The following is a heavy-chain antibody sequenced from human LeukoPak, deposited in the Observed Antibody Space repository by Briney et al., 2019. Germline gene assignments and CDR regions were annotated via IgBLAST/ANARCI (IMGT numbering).Heavy chain of an antibody. CDR1: GGSISSSKW. V-gene: IGHV4-4*02. CDR3: ARHPVAAAGTVWFDP. J-gene: IGHJ5*02. Sequence: SETLSLTCAVSGGSISSSKWWSWVRQPPGKGLEWIGEIYHSGSTNYNPSLKSRVIISVDKSKNQFSLKLSSVTAADTAVYYCARHPVAAAGTVWFDPWGQGTLVTVSS. D-gene: IGHD6-13*01. CDR2: IYHSGST.